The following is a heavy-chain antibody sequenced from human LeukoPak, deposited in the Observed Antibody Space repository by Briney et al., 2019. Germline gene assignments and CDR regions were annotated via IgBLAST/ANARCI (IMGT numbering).Heavy chain of an antibody. CDR1: GFALRAVE. CDR2: INSDGSRT. CDR3: ARELPREVTLDY. J-gene: IGHJ4*02. V-gene: IGHV3-74*01. D-gene: IGHD2-21*02. Sequence: PGGSLRLSCAASGFALRAVEMPSGRQAPGPGLMWVSRINSDGSRTGYADSVKGRLTISRANAKNTLYLQMNSLRAEDTAIYYCARELPREVTLDYWGQGTLVTVSS.